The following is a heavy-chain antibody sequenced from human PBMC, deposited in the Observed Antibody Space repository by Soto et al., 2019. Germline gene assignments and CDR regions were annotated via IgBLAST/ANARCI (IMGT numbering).Heavy chain of an antibody. CDR3: ARGGSRAHEY. CDR1: GFTFSDHW. Sequence: GGSLRLSCAASGFTFSDHWMHWVRQAPGKGLVWVSRINSDGSTTTYAESVRGRFTISRDNAKNTLYLQMNSLRAEDTAVYYCARGGSRAHEYWGQGTLVTVSS. CDR2: INSDGSTT. V-gene: IGHV3-74*01. D-gene: IGHD3-16*01. J-gene: IGHJ4*02.